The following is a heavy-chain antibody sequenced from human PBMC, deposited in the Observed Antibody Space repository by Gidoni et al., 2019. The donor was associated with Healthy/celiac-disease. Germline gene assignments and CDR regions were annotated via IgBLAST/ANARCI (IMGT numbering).Heavy chain of an antibody. J-gene: IGHJ4*02. CDR2: ISSSSSYI. CDR1: GFTFSSYS. V-gene: IGHV3-21*01. CDR3: ARDRYYYGSGRGFDY. D-gene: IGHD3-10*01. Sequence: EVQLVESGGGLVKPGGSLRLSCAASGFTFSSYSMNWVRQAPGKGLEWVSSISSSSSYIYYADSVKGRFTISRDNAKNSLYLQMNSLRAEDTAVYYCARDRYYYGSGRGFDYWGQGTLVTVSS.